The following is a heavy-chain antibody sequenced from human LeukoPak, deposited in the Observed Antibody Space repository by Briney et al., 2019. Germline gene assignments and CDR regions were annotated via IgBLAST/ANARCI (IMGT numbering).Heavy chain of an antibody. D-gene: IGHD2-2*02. CDR1: AYTFANFG. Sequence: ASVTVSCKASAYTFANFGITWVRQAPGQGLEWRGWISVYNGNTNYEQNLQSRGTLPPDTSTSTAYMELRSLRSDDTALYYCARSCSSSRCYMVHWGRGTLVTVST. J-gene: IGHJ4*02. V-gene: IGHV1-18*01. CDR2: ISVYNGNT. CDR3: ARSCSSSRCYMVH.